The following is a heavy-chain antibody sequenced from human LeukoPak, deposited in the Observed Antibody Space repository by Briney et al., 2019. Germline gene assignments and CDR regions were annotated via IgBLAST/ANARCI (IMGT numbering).Heavy chain of an antibody. CDR2: IIPIFGTA. Sequence: SVKVSCKASGGTFSSYAISWVRQAPGQGLEWMGGIIPIFGTANYAQKFQGRVTITADESTSTAYMELSSLRSEDTAVYYCAREGAMATTLFDYWGQGTLVTVSS. J-gene: IGHJ4*02. CDR3: AREGAMATTLFDY. CDR1: GGTFSSYA. V-gene: IGHV1-69*13. D-gene: IGHD5-24*01.